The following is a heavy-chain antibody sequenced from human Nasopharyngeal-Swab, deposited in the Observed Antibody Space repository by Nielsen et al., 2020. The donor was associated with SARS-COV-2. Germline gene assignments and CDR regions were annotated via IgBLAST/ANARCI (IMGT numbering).Heavy chain of an antibody. J-gene: IGHJ4*02. Sequence: KVSCTGSGYIFSNYWIGWVRQMPGKGLEWVGIIYPGDSDTRYSPSFQGQVTISADKSISTTYLQWSSLKASDTAMYYCARLLLSKYFDYWGQGTLVTVSS. CDR1: GYIFSNYW. CDR2: IYPGDSDT. V-gene: IGHV5-51*01. CDR3: ARLLLSKYFDY.